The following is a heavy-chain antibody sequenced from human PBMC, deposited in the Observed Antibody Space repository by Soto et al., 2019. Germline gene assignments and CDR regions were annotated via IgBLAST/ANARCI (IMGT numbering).Heavy chain of an antibody. V-gene: IGHV1-69*01. Sequence: QVHLVQSGAEVTKAGSSVKVSCKASGGTFSSHAFSWVRQAPGQGLEWVGGIIPIFETANYAQEFQGRFTXSADESTXXXXXXXXXXXXXXTXIYFCAIGDRSSWIGNHWGPGTQVTVS. CDR2: IIPIFETA. J-gene: IGHJ4*02. CDR1: GGTFSSHA. D-gene: IGHD6-6*01. CDR3: AIGDRSSWIGNH.